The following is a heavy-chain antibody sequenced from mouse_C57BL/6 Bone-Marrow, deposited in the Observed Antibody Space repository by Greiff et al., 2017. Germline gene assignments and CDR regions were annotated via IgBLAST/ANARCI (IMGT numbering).Heavy chain of an antibody. D-gene: IGHD2-1*01. V-gene: IGHV14-4*01. Sequence: EVQLQQSGAELVRPGASVKLSCTASGFNIKDDYMHWVKQRPEQGLEWIGWIDPENGDTAYASKFQGKATITADTSSNTAYLQLSSLTSEDTAVYYCTPWIYYGNYGPDYWGQGTSVTVSS. CDR2: IDPENGDT. CDR3: TPWIYYGNYGPDY. J-gene: IGHJ4*01. CDR1: GFNIKDDY.